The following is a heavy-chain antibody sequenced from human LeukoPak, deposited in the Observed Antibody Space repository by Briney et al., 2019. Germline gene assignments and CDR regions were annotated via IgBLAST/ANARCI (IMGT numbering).Heavy chain of an antibody. D-gene: IGHD3-22*01. Sequence: GGSLRLSCAASGFTFSSYGMHWVRQAPGKGLEWVAVISYDGSNKYYADSVKGRFTISRDNSKNTLYLQMNSLRAEDTAVYYCARDPEYYDSSAPYYYYGMDVWGQGTTVTVSS. CDR3: ARDPEYYDSSAPYYYYGMDV. CDR1: GFTFSSYG. V-gene: IGHV3-30*03. J-gene: IGHJ6*02. CDR2: ISYDGSNK.